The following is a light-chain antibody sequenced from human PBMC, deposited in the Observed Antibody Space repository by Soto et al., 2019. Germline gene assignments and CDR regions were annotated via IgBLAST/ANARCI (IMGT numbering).Light chain of an antibody. V-gene: IGKV3-20*01. CDR2: GAS. Sequence: EIVLTQSPGTLSLSPGERATLSCRASQSVPNSFLSWYQQKPGQAPSLVINGASSRATGTPARFSGSGSGTEFTLTIDRLQPEDFALYYCLQYGSSPGTFGEGTKVDIK. J-gene: IGKJ1*01. CDR1: QSVPNSF. CDR3: LQYGSSPGT.